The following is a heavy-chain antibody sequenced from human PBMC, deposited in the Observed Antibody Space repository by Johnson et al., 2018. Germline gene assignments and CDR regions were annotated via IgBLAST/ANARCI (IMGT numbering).Heavy chain of an antibody. D-gene: IGHD2-2*02. V-gene: IGHV1-69*01. J-gene: IGHJ5*02. Sequence: QVQLVQSGAEVKKPGSSXKVSCKASGGTFSSYAISWVRQAPGQGLEWMGGILPIFGTANYAQKFQGRVTITADESTSTAYMELSRLRSEGPPVYYCARGGVPAAIGAWFDPWGQGTLVTVSS. CDR1: GGTFSSYA. CDR2: ILPIFGTA. CDR3: ARGGVPAAIGAWFDP.